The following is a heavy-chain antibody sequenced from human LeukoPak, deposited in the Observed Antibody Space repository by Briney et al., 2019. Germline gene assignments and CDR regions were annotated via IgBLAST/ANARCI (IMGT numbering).Heavy chain of an antibody. Sequence: ASVKVSCKASGGTFSSYTISWVRQAPGQGLEWMGRIIPILGKANYAQKFQGRVTITADKSTSTAYMELSSLRSEDTAVYYCAISSIAVAGTSKVGNNYFDYWGQGTLVTVSS. CDR1: GGTFSSYT. V-gene: IGHV1-69*02. D-gene: IGHD6-19*01. CDR3: AISSIAVAGTSKVGNNYFDY. CDR2: IIPILGKA. J-gene: IGHJ4*02.